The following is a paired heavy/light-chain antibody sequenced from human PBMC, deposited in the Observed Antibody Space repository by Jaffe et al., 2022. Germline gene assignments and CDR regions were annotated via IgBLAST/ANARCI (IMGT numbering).Heavy chain of an antibody. CDR1: GGTFSSYA. D-gene: IGHD3-22*01. V-gene: IGHV1-69*05. CDR3: ARALNYDSSGYYWGVAYYFDY. Sequence: QVQLVQSGAEVKKPGSSVKVSCKASGGTFSSYAISWVRQAPGQGLEWMGGIIPIFGTANYAQKFQGRVTITTDESTSTAYMELSSLRSEDTAVYYCARALNYDSSGYYWGVAYYFDYWGQGTLVTVSS. J-gene: IGHJ4*02. CDR2: IIPIFGTA.
Light chain of an antibody. Sequence: EIVMTQSPATLSVSPGERATLSCRASQSVSSNLAWYQQKPGQAPRLLIYGASTRATGIPARFSGSGSGTEFTLTISSLQSEDFAVYYCQQYNNWPPLFTFGPGTKVDIK. J-gene: IGKJ3*01. CDR2: GAS. CDR1: QSVSSN. CDR3: QQYNNWPPLFT. V-gene: IGKV3-15*01.